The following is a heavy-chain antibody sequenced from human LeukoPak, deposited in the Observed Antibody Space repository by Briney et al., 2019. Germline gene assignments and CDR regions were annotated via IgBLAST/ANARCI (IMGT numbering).Heavy chain of an antibody. J-gene: IGHJ5*02. Sequence: GASVKGSFKASGGTFSSYAISWGRQAPGQGLEWMGRIIPILGIANYAQKFQGRVTITADKSTSTAYMELSSLRSEDTAVYYCARDRYCSGGSCSMGWFDPWGQGTLVTVSS. D-gene: IGHD2-15*01. CDR3: ARDRYCSGGSCSMGWFDP. CDR2: IIPILGIA. CDR1: GGTFSSYA. V-gene: IGHV1-69*04.